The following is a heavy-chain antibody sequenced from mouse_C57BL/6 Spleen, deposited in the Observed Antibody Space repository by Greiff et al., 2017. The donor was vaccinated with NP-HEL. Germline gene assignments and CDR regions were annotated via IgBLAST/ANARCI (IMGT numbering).Heavy chain of an antibody. D-gene: IGHD1-1*01. V-gene: IGHV1-62-2*01. CDR3: ERHEGRYYYGSSPYFDD. J-gene: IGHJ2*01. Sequence: QVQLQQSGAELVKPGASVKLSCKASGYTFTEYTIHWVKQRSGQGLEWIGWFYPGSGSIKYNEKFKDKATLTADKSSSTVYMELSRLTSEDSAVYFCERHEGRYYYGSSPYFDDWGQGTTLTVAS. CDR1: GYTFTEYT. CDR2: FYPGSGSI.